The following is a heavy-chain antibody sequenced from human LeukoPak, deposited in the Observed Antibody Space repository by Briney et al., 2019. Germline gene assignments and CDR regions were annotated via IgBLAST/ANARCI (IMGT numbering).Heavy chain of an antibody. CDR1: GYTFTNYA. CDR3: ARFSLGAAAAGFDP. CDR2: VSAYNGDT. D-gene: IGHD6-13*01. Sequence: GASVKVSCRASGYTFTNYAISWVRQAPGQGLEWMGWVSAYNGDTRYAQNLQGRLTTTTETSTSTAYMELRSLRSDDTAMYHCARFSLGAAAAGFDPWGQGTLVTVSS. J-gene: IGHJ5*02. V-gene: IGHV1-18*01.